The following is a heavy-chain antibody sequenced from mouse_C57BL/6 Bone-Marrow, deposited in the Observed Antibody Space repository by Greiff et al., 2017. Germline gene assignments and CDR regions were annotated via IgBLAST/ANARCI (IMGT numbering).Heavy chain of an antibody. J-gene: IGHJ2*01. CDR1: GFTFSSYG. D-gene: IGHD1-1*02. V-gene: IGHV5-6*01. CDR3: ARGGSPFDY. CDR2: ISSGGSYT. Sequence: EVKLVESGGDLVKPGGSLKLSCAASGFTFSSYGMSWVRQTPDKRLEWVATISSGGSYTYYPDRVQGRFTISLDNAKNTLYLHMSSLKSEDTALYYCARGGSPFDYWGQGTPLTVSS.